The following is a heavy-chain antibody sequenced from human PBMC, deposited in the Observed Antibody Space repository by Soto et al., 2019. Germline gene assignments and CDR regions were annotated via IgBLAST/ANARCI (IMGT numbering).Heavy chain of an antibody. V-gene: IGHV4-59*01. CDR3: ARSFMVPVDFFNY. D-gene: IGHD3-10*01. Sequence: SETLSLTSTVSIGSLSSKYWSWIRQSPGRGLEWIGNIYYSGSTNYNPSLKSRVTMSVDTSKNQFTLKLSSVTAADTGVYFCARSFMVPVDFFNYWGQGTLVTVYS. CDR1: IGSLSSKY. J-gene: IGHJ4*02. CDR2: IYYSGST.